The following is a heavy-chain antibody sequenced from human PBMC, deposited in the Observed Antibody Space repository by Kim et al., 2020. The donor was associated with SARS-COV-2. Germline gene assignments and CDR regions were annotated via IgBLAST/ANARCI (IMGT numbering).Heavy chain of an antibody. J-gene: IGHJ3*02. CDR1: GYTFTGYY. V-gene: IGHV1-2*04. Sequence: ASVKVSCKASGYTFTGYYMHWVRQAPGQGLEWMGWINPNSGGTNYAQKFQGWVTMTRDTSISTAYMELSRLRSDDTAVYYCARDGGGQWPSNSGYAFDIWGQGTMVTVSS. D-gene: IGHD6-19*01. CDR2: INPNSGGT. CDR3: ARDGGGQWPSNSGYAFDI.